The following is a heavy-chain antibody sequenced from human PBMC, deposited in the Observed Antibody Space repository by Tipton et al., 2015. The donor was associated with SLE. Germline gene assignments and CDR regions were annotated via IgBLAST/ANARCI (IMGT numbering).Heavy chain of an antibody. D-gene: IGHD3-10*01. J-gene: IGHJ5*02. V-gene: IGHV3-74*01. CDR3: ARMVQGVHNWFDP. Sequence: GSLRLSCAASGFTFSSYWMHWVRQAPGKGLVWVSRINSDGSSTSYADSVKGRFTISRDNAKNSLYLQMNSLRAEDTAVYYCARMVQGVHNWFDPWGQGTLVTVSS. CDR1: GFTFSSYW. CDR2: INSDGSST.